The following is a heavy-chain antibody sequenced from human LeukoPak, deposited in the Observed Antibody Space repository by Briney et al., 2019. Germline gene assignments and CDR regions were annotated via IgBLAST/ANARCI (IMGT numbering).Heavy chain of an antibody. V-gene: IGHV3-30-3*01. Sequence: GGSLRLSCAASGFTFSSYAMHWVRQAPGKGLEWVAVISYDGSNKYYADSVKGRFTISRDNSKNTLYLQMNSLRAEDTAVYYCARVSSSSSWFLPFDYWGQGTLVTVPS. J-gene: IGHJ4*02. CDR2: ISYDGSNK. CDR3: ARVSSSSSWFLPFDY. CDR1: GFTFSSYA. D-gene: IGHD6-13*01.